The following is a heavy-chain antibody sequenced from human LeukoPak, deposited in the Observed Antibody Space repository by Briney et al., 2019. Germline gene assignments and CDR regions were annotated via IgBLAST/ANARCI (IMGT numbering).Heavy chain of an antibody. CDR3: ASLVVVVVAATNWFDP. CDR2: ISYDGSNK. V-gene: IGHV3-30*04. J-gene: IGHJ5*02. CDR1: GFTFSSYA. Sequence: GGSLRLSCAASGFTFSSYAMHWVRQAPGKGLEWVAVISYDGSNKYYADSVKGRFTISRDNSKNTLYLQMNSLRAEDTAVYYCASLVVVVVAATNWFDPWGQGTLVTVSS. D-gene: IGHD2-15*01.